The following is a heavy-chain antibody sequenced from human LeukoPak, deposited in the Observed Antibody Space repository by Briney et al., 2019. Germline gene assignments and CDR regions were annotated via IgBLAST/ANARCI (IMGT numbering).Heavy chain of an antibody. CDR1: GYSFTTYG. CDR2: ISPYSGNT. V-gene: IGHV1-18*01. D-gene: IGHD3-10*01. Sequence: ASVKVSCKASGYSFTTYGISWVRQAPGQGLEWMGWISPYSGNTNYAHKIQGRVTMTTDTSTSTAYMELTSLRSDDTAVYYCARGLLWFGELLGNWFDPWGQGTLVTVSS. CDR3: ARGLLWFGELLGNWFDP. J-gene: IGHJ5*02.